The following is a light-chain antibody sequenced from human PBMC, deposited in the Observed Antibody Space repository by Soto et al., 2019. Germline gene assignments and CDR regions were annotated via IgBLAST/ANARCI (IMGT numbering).Light chain of an antibody. CDR3: QTWGAGIRV. CDR2: LNSDGSH. V-gene: IGLV4-69*01. J-gene: IGLJ1*01. CDR1: SGHSYYA. Sequence: QSVLTQSPSASASLGASVKLTCTLSSGHSYYAIAWHQQQPEKGPRYLMNLNSDGSHNKGDGIPDRFSGSSSGAERYLIISSLQSEDEADYYCQTWGAGIRVFGTGTKLTVL.